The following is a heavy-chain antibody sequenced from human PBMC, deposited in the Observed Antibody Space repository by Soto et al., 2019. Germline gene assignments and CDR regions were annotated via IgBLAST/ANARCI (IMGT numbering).Heavy chain of an antibody. CDR3: ARLPYCSSTSCYPRLYYYYYYGMDV. D-gene: IGHD2-2*01. J-gene: IGHJ6*02. V-gene: IGHV5-51*01. CDR1: GYSFTSYW. Sequence: GESLKISCKGSGYSFTSYWIGWVRQMPGKGLEWMGIIYPGDSDTRYSPSFQGQVTISADKSISTAYLQWSSLKASGTAMYYCARLPYCSSTSCYPRLYYYYYYGMDVWGQGTTVTVSS. CDR2: IYPGDSDT.